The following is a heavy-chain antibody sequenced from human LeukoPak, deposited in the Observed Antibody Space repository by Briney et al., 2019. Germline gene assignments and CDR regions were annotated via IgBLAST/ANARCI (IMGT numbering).Heavy chain of an antibody. J-gene: IGHJ6*03. CDR3: ARVAVSTRLNYYYYYMDV. V-gene: IGHV4-61*01. D-gene: IGHD2-2*01. Sequence: SETLSLTCAVSGYSISSGYYWGWIRQPPGKGLEWIGYIYYSGSTNYNPSLKSRVTISVDTSKNQFSLKLSSVTAADTAVYYCARVAVSTRLNYYYYYMDVRGKGTTVTVSS. CDR2: IYYSGST. CDR1: GYSISSGYY.